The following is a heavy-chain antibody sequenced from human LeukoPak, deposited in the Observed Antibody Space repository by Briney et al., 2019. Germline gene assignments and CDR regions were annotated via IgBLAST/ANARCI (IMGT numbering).Heavy chain of an antibody. V-gene: IGHV1-2*02. D-gene: IGHD3-22*01. J-gene: IGHJ4*02. CDR2: INPNSGGT. Sequence: GASVKVSCKASGYTFTGYYMHWVRQAPGQGLEWMGWINPNSGGTNYAQKFQGRVTMTRDTSISTAYMELSRLRSDDTAVYYCARDNYYDSSRYNYWGQGTLVTVSS. CDR1: GYTFTGYY. CDR3: ARDNYYDSSRYNY.